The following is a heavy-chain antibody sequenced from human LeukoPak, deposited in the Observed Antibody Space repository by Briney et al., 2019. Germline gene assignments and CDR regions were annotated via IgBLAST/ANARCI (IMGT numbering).Heavy chain of an antibody. V-gene: IGHV1-2*06. J-gene: IGHJ5*02. Sequence: ASVKVSCKASGYTFTGYYMHWVRQAPGQGLEWMGRINPHSGGTNYAQKFQGRVTMTRDTSISTAYMELSRLRSDDTAVYYCARDRSSGSYYNFGWFDPWGQGTLVTVSS. D-gene: IGHD3-10*01. CDR2: INPHSGGT. CDR1: GYTFTGYY. CDR3: ARDRSSGSYYNFGWFDP.